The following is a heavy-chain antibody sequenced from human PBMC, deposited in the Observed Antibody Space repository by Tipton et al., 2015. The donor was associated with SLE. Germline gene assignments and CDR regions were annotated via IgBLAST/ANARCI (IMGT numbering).Heavy chain of an antibody. Sequence: SLRLSCAASGFTFDDYAMHWVRQAPGKGLERVSGISWNSGSIGYADSVKGRFTISRDNAKNSLYLQMNSLRAEDTALYYCAKDSEYSGSSPLDYWGQGTLVTVSS. V-gene: IGHV3-9*01. CDR1: GFTFDDYA. J-gene: IGHJ4*02. D-gene: IGHD1-26*01. CDR3: AKDSEYSGSSPLDY. CDR2: ISWNSGSI.